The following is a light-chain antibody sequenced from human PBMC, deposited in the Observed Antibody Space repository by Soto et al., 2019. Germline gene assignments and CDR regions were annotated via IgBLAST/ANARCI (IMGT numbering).Light chain of an antibody. CDR3: QQYGSSLWT. V-gene: IGKV3-20*01. CDR1: QSVSTSS. J-gene: IGKJ1*01. CDR2: LSS. Sequence: EIVLTQSPGTLSLSPGERATLSCRASQSVSTSSLSWYPHHPCPPPRLLFYLSSSRATGIPYMFSGSGSGTYFSLTICRLQPVDFAVYYCQQYGSSLWTFGQGTKVDIK.